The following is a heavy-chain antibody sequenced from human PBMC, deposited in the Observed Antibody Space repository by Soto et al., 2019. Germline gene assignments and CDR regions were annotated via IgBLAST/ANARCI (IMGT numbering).Heavy chain of an antibody. CDR1: GYTFTGYY. CDR2: INPNSGGT. CDR3: ARGPTVTTRLRFYYYYMDV. Sequence: ASVKVSCKASGYTFTGYYMHLVRQAPGQGLEWMGWINPNSGGTNYAQKFQGWITMTRDTSISTAYMELSRLRSDDTAVYYCARGPTVTTRLRFYYYYMDVWGKGTTVTVSS. J-gene: IGHJ6*03. D-gene: IGHD4-17*01. V-gene: IGHV1-2*04.